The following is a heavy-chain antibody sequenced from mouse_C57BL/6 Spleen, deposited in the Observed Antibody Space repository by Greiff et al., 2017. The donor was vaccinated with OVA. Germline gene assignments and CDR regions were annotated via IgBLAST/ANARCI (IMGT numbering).Heavy chain of an antibody. V-gene: IGHV1-64*01. CDR3: ARRDGYYFHYFDY. CDR2: IHPNSGST. CDR1: GYTFTSYW. D-gene: IGHD2-3*01. Sequence: VQLQQPGAELVKPGASVKLSCKASGYTFTSYWMHWVKQRPGQGLEWIGMIHPNSGSTNYNEKFKSKATLTVDKSSSTAYMQLSSLTSEDSAVYYCARRDGYYFHYFDYWGQGTTLTVSS. J-gene: IGHJ2*01.